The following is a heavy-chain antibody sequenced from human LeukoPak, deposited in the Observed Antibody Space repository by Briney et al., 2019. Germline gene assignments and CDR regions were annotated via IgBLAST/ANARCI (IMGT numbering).Heavy chain of an antibody. D-gene: IGHD2-21*01. CDR1: GFTFTSYS. J-gene: IGHJ4*02. V-gene: IGHV3-48*01. CDR3: ARDTAYSFDY. Sequence: GGSLRLSCAASGFTFTSYSLNWVRQAPGKGLEWVSYISPTTIYYADSVRGRFTTSRDDAKNSLYLQMNSLRAEDTAIYYCARDTAYSFDYWGQGTLVTVSS. CDR2: ISPTTI.